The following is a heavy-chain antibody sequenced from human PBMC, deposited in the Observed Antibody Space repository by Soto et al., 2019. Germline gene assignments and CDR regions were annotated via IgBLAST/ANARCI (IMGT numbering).Heavy chain of an antibody. D-gene: IGHD3-16*02. V-gene: IGHV3-11*01. CDR2: ISSSGSTI. CDR1: GFTFSDYY. J-gene: IGHJ4*02. CDR3: ARGNVYDYIWGSYRYTYFDY. Sequence: GSLRLSCAASGFTFSDYYMSWIRQAPGKGLEWVSYISSSGSTIYYADSVKGRFTISRDNAKNSLYLQMNSLRAEDTAVYYCARGNVYDYIWGSYRYTYFDYWGQGTLVTVSS.